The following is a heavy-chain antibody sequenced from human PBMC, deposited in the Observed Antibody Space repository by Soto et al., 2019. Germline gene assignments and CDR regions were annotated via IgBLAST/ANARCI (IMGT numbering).Heavy chain of an antibody. CDR1: GYSFTSYW. CDR3: ARSYYDFWSGYAPYAFDI. Sequence: PGESLKISCKGSGYSFTSYWICWVRQMPGKGLEWMGIIYPGDSDTRYSPSFQGQVTISADKSISTAYLQWSSLKASDTAMYYCARSYYDFWSGYAPYAFDIWGQGTMVTVSS. D-gene: IGHD3-3*01. J-gene: IGHJ3*02. V-gene: IGHV5-51*01. CDR2: IYPGDSDT.